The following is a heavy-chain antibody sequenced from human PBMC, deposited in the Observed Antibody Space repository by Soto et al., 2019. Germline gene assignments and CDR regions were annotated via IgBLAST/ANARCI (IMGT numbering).Heavy chain of an antibody. CDR2: ISGSGGTT. CDR1: GFTFSSYA. J-gene: IGHJ4*02. V-gene: IGHV3-23*01. CDR3: AKSKKVISTSFDY. D-gene: IGHD3-22*01. Sequence: GSLRLSCVASGFTFSSYALNWVRQAPGRGLEWVSAISGSGGTTYYADSVKGRFTISRDNSKNTLFLQMNSLRAEDAAIYYCAKSKKVISTSFDYWGQGSLVTVSS.